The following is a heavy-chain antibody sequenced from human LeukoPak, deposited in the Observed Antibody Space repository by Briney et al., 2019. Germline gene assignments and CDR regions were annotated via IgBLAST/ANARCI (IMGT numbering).Heavy chain of an antibody. J-gene: IGHJ5*02. CDR1: GFTFSSYA. D-gene: IGHD6-19*01. CDR2: ISGSGGST. CDR3: AKECPRYAVAGDWFDP. V-gene: IGHV3-23*01. Sequence: GGSLRLSCAASGFTFSSYAMSWVRQAPGKGLKWVSAISGSGGSTYYADSVKGRFTISRDNSKNTLYLQMNSLRAEDTAVYYCAKECPRYAVAGDWFDPWGQGTLVTVSS.